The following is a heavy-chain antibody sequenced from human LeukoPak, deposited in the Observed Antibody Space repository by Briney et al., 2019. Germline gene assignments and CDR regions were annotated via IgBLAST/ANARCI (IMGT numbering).Heavy chain of an antibody. CDR2: IYSSGSS. Sequence: PSETLSLTCTVSGGSISSTNSYWGWIRRSPRTGLEWIGNIYSSGSSYYNPSLKSRVTISIDTSENQFSLKLTSVTAADTAVYYCARKREGPTTGIDYWGQGTLVTVSS. CDR1: GGSISSTNSY. J-gene: IGHJ4*02. D-gene: IGHD1-26*01. CDR3: ARKREGPTTGIDY. V-gene: IGHV4-39*07.